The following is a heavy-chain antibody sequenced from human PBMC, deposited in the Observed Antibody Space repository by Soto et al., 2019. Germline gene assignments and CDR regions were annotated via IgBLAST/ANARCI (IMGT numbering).Heavy chain of an antibody. V-gene: IGHV4-61*01. CDR2: IYYSGST. Sequence: TSETLSLTCTVSGGSVSSGSYYWSWIRQPPGKGLEWIGYIYYSGSTNYNPSLKSRVTISVDTSKNQFSLKLSSVTAADTAVYYCARVKRWELLYYFDYWGQGTLVTVSS. J-gene: IGHJ4*02. CDR3: ARVKRWELLYYFDY. D-gene: IGHD1-26*01. CDR1: GGSVSSGSYY.